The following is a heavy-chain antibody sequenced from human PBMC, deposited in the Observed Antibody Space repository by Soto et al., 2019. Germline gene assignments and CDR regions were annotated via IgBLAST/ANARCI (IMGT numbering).Heavy chain of an antibody. CDR2: ISYDGSNK. V-gene: IGHV3-30-3*01. D-gene: IGHD3-16*01. Sequence: PGGSLRLSCAASGFTFSSYAMHWVRQAPGKGLEWVAVISYDGSNKYYADSVEGRFTISRDNSKNTLYLQMNSLRAEDTAVYYCARSWGNLGATPPANFDYWGQGTLVTVSS. J-gene: IGHJ4*02. CDR3: ARSWGNLGATPPANFDY. CDR1: GFTFSSYA.